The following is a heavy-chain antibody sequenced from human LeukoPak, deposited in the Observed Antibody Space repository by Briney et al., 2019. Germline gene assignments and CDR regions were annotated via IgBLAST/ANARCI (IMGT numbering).Heavy chain of an antibody. D-gene: IGHD2-21*01. CDR1: GFTLSSYA. CDR3: ARAPVTSCRGAYCYPFDY. Sequence: GGSLRLSCAASGFTLSSYAMSWVRQAPGKGLEWVSAISGSGGSAYYADSVKGRFTISRDNSKNTLYLQMNSLRLEDAAVYFCARAPVTSCRGAYCYPFDYWGQGTQVTVSS. V-gene: IGHV3-23*01. CDR2: ISGSGGSA. J-gene: IGHJ4*02.